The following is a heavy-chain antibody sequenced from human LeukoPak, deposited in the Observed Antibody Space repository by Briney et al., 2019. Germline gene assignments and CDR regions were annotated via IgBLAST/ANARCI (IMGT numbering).Heavy chain of an antibody. CDR1: GFTFSSYP. V-gene: IGHV3-30*04. Sequence: PGGSLRLSCAASGFTFSSYPMHWVRQAPGKGLEWVAVISYDGSNKYYADSVKGRFTISRDNSKNTLYLQMNSLRAEDTAVYYCARVARELLRSYFDYWGQGTLVTVSS. CDR2: ISYDGSNK. CDR3: ARVARELLRSYFDY. J-gene: IGHJ4*02. D-gene: IGHD1-26*01.